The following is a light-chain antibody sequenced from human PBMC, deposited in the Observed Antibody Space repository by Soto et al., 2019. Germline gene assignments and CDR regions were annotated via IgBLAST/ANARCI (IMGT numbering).Light chain of an antibody. CDR1: QSIRSY. CDR2: AAA. J-gene: IGKJ1*01. V-gene: IGKV1-39*01. Sequence: DFQMPQSPSSLSASVGDRVTITCRSSQSIRSYLNWYQQKPRKAPKLLIYAAASLQSGVPSRFSGSGSWTAFTITIIRLQPEDFATYYCQQSYITPPTLVQGTQVEMK. CDR3: QQSYITPPT.